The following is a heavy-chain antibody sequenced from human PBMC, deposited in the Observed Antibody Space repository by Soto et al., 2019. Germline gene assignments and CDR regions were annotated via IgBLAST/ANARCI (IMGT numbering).Heavy chain of an antibody. D-gene: IGHD2-15*01. J-gene: IGHJ4*02. V-gene: IGHV3-30-3*01. CDR3: ARALGYCSGGSCYSNGY. Sequence: QVQLVEPGGGVVQPGRSLRLSFAASGFTFSSYARHWVRQAPGKGLEWVAVISYDGSNKYYADSVKGRFTISRDNSKNTLYVQMNSLRAEDTAVYYCARALGYCSGGSCYSNGYWGQGTLVTVSS. CDR2: ISYDGSNK. CDR1: GFTFSSYA.